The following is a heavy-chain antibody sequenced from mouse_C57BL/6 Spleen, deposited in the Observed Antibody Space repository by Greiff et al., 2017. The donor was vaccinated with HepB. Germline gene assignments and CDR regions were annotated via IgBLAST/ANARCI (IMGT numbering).Heavy chain of an antibody. CDR1: GYTFTSYW. Sequence: QVQLQQPGAELVRPGSSVKLSYKASGYTFTSYWMDWVKQRPGQGLEWIGNIYPSDSETHYNQKFKDKATLTVDKSSSTAYMQLSSLTSEDSAVYYCARSRLGPYAMDYWGQGTSVTVSS. CDR3: ARSRLGPYAMDY. V-gene: IGHV1-61*01. CDR2: IYPSDSET. J-gene: IGHJ4*01. D-gene: IGHD4-1*01.